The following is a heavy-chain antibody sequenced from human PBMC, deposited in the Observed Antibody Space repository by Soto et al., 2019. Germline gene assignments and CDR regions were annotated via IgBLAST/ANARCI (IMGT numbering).Heavy chain of an antibody. CDR3: ANPIPPHSSNSY. CDR1: GFTFSSYA. D-gene: IGHD6-13*01. V-gene: IGHV3-23*01. J-gene: IGHJ4*02. CDR2: ISGSGGST. Sequence: GGSLRLSCAASGFTFSSYAMSWVRQAPGKGLEWVSAISGSGGSTYYADSVKGRFTISRDNSKNTLYLQMNSLRAEDTAVYYWANPIPPHSSNSYWGQGTQVTVSS.